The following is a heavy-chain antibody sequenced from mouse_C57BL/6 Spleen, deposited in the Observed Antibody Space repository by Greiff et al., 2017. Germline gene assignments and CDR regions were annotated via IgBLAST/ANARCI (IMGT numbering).Heavy chain of an antibody. CDR1: GYAFSSSW. J-gene: IGHJ2*01. D-gene: IGHD4-1*01. Sequence: VQLQQSGPELVKPGASVKISCKASGYAFSSSWMNWVKQRPGKGLEWIGRIYPGDGDTNYNGKFKGKATLTADKSSSTAYMQLSSLTSEDSAVYFCARLTGNDYWGQGTTLTVSS. CDR3: ARLTGNDY. V-gene: IGHV1-82*01. CDR2: IYPGDGDT.